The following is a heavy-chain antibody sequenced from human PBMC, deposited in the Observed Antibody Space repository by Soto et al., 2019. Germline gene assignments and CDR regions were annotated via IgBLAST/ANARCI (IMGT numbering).Heavy chain of an antibody. D-gene: IGHD6-13*01. CDR3: ARGQQLMLSSDGFDI. CDR2: ISAYNGNT. Sequence: ASVKVSCKDSGYTFSTHGISWVRQAPGQGLEWMGWISAYNGNTNYAQSLQGRVTMTRNTSISTAYMELSSLRCDDTAVYYCARGQQLMLSSDGFDIWGQGTMVTVSS. CDR1: GYTFSTHG. V-gene: IGHV1-18*01. J-gene: IGHJ3*02.